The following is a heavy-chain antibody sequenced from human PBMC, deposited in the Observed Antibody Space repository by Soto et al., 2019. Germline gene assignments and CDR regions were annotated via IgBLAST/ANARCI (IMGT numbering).Heavy chain of an antibody. V-gene: IGHV4-30-2*01. J-gene: IGHJ5*02. Sequence: SETLSLTCAVSGGSISSGGFSWSWIRQPPGKGLEWIGYIYHSGSTYYNPSLKSRVTISVDRSKNQFSLKLSSVTAADTAVYYCARVPDRWGQGTLVNVSS. CDR2: IYHSGST. CDR3: ARVPDR. CDR1: GGSISSGGFS. D-gene: IGHD2-2*01.